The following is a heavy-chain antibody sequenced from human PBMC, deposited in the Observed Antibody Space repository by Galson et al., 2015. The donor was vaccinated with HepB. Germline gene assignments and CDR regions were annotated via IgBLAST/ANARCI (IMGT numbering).Heavy chain of an antibody. Sequence: SLRLSCAASGFTFSSYGMHWVRQAPGKGLEWVAVIWYDGSNKYYADSVKGRFTISRDNSKNTLYLQMNSLRAEDTAVYYCARVVWSGYSTLDYWGQGTLVTVSS. J-gene: IGHJ4*02. CDR3: ARVVWSGYSTLDY. D-gene: IGHD3-3*01. CDR2: IWYDGSNK. CDR1: GFTFSSYG. V-gene: IGHV3-33*01.